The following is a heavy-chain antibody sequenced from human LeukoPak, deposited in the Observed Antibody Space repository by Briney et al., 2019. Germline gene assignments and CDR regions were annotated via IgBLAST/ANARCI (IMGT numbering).Heavy chain of an antibody. CDR1: GGSFSGYY. J-gene: IGHJ1*01. CDR2: IYYSGST. V-gene: IGHV4-59*08. D-gene: IGHD2-2*01. CDR3: ATSPDIVVVPAAMLAVEYFQH. Sequence: SETLSLTCAVYGGSFSGYYWSWIRQPPGKGLEWIGYIYYSGSTNYNPSLKSRVTISVDTSKNQFSLKLSSVTAADTAVYYCATSPDIVVVPAAMLAVEYFQHWGQGTLVTVSS.